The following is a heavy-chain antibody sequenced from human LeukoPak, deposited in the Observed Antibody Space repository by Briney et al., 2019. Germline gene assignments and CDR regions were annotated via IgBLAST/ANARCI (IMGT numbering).Heavy chain of an antibody. CDR3: ARAIAAAGNY. CDR2: ISSSSGHI. V-gene: IGHV3-21*01. J-gene: IGHJ4*02. CDR1: GFTFSTFS. D-gene: IGHD6-13*01. Sequence: GGSLRLSCAGSGFTFSTFSMNWVRQAPGKRLEWVASISSSSGHIYYADSVRGRFTISRDNAKNSTYLQMNNLRVEDAAIYYCARAIAAAGNYWGQGTLVTVSS.